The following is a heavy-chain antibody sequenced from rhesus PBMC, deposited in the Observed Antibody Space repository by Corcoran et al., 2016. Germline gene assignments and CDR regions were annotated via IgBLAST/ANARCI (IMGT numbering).Heavy chain of an antibody. J-gene: IGHJ6*01. D-gene: IGHD3-28*01. CDR2: VAPGEGEA. CDR3: ATRPNYDDSGYDYCLDS. CDR1: VYTLTDSY. Sequence: VQLVQSGAEVKKPVASVNISCKASVYTLTDSYLHCVRQVTGKELEWMGRVAPGEGEADYAQNDHDRVSISADTDTATAYRELSSLRSEDTAMYYCATRPNYDDSGYDYCLDSWGQGVVVTVSS. V-gene: IGHV1-111*02.